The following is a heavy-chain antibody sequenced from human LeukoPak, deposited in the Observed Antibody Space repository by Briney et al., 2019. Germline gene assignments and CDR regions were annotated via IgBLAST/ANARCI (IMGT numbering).Heavy chain of an antibody. J-gene: IGHJ4*02. D-gene: IGHD4-11*01. Sequence: GGSLRLSCAASGFTFSSYSMNWVRQAPGKGLEWVSYISSSSSTIYYADSVKGRFTISRDNAKNSLYLQMNSLRAEDTAVYYCARGQRKLQQAFDYWGQGTLVTVSS. CDR1: GFTFSSYS. CDR2: ISSSSSTI. V-gene: IGHV3-48*01. CDR3: ARGQRKLQQAFDY.